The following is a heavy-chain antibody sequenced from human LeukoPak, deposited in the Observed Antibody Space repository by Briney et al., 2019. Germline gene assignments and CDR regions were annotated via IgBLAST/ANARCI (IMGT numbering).Heavy chain of an antibody. Sequence: GGSLRLSCAASGFTFSSYAMSWVRQAPGKGLEWGSAISGSGGSTYYADSVKGRFTISRDNSKNTLYLQMNSLRAEDTAVYYCAKDRIRYYYDSSGNEYFQHWGQGTLVTVSS. CDR1: GFTFSSYA. V-gene: IGHV3-23*01. CDR3: AKDRIRYYYDSSGNEYFQH. D-gene: IGHD3-22*01. J-gene: IGHJ1*01. CDR2: ISGSGGST.